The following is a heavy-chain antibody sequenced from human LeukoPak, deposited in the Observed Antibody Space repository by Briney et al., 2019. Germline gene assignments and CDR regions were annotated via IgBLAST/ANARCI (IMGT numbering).Heavy chain of an antibody. D-gene: IGHD1-26*01. CDR1: GFTFSDYY. CDR2: ISSSGRTI. V-gene: IGHV3-11*04. Sequence: GGSLRLSCAASGFTFSDYYMSWIRQAPGKGLEWVSYISSSGRTISYADSVKGRFTISRDNAKNSVYLQMNSLRAEDTAVYYCARGSRSGSYFDYWGQGTLVTVSS. J-gene: IGHJ4*02. CDR3: ARGSRSGSYFDY.